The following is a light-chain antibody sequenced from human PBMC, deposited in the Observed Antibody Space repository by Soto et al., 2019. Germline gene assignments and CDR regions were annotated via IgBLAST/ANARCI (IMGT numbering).Light chain of an antibody. CDR2: DTS. V-gene: IGKV3-11*01. CDR1: QSVSSS. Sequence: EIVLTQPPATLSLSPGERATLSCRASQSVSSSLAWYQQKPGQSPRLLIYDTSNRATGIPARFSGSGSGTDFTLTISSLEPEDFAVYYCQQRTNWRITFGQGTRLEVK. J-gene: IGKJ5*01. CDR3: QQRTNWRIT.